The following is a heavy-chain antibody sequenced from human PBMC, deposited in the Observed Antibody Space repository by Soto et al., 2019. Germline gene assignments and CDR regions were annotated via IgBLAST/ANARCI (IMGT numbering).Heavy chain of an antibody. CDR3: EGRDDPFHV. CDR1: GLTFSTYG. CDR2: IWHDGSQK. V-gene: IGHV3-33*01. Sequence: QVQLVESGGGVVQPERSLRLSCVGTGLTFSTYGIHWVRQAPGRGLEWVAVIWHDGSQKYSADSVRGRFTISRDNSKNTVYLQMNSLRAEDTAAYYCEGRDDPFHVWGQGTMVTVSS. J-gene: IGHJ3*01.